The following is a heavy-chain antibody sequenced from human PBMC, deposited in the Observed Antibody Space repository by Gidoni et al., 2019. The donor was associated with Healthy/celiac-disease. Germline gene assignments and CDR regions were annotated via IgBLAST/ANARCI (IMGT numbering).Heavy chain of an antibody. CDR3: AKGTTVTTYYYYGMDV. V-gene: IGHV3-23*01. CDR1: GFTFRSYA. J-gene: IGHJ6*02. D-gene: IGHD4-4*01. Sequence: EVQLLESGGGLVQPGGSLRLSCAASGFTFRSYAMSWVRQAPGKGLEWVSAISGSGGSTYYADSVKGRFTISRDNSKNTLYLQMNSLRAEDTAVYYCAKGTTVTTYYYYGMDVWGQGTTVTVSS. CDR2: ISGSGGST.